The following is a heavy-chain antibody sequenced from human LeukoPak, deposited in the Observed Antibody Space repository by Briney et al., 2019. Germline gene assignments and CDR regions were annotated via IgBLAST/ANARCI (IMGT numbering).Heavy chain of an antibody. D-gene: IGHD6-19*01. J-gene: IGHJ2*01. CDR1: GFTFSSYG. Sequence: GGSLRLSCAASGFTFSSYGMHWVRQAPGKGLGWVAVIGFDGRNKYYADSVKGRFILSRDNSKSTLYLQINILRAEDTAVYYCARDMEQWLVQDWYFDLWGRGTLVTVSS. V-gene: IGHV3-33*01. CDR3: ARDMEQWLVQDWYFDL. CDR2: IGFDGRNK.